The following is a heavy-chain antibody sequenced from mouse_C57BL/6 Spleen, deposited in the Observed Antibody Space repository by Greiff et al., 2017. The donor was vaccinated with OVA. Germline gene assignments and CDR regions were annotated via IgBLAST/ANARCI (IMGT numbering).Heavy chain of an antibody. J-gene: IGHJ4*01. V-gene: IGHV1-69*01. CDR1: GYTFTSYW. CDR2: IDPSDSYT. D-gene: IGHD1-1*01. Sequence: QVQLQQPGAELVMPGASVKLSCKASGYTFTSYWMHWVKQRPGQGLEWIGEIDPSDSYTNYNQKFKGKSTLTVDKSSSTAYMQLSSLTSEDSAVYYCARWTTVIGDAMDYWGQGTSVTVSS. CDR3: ARWTTVIGDAMDY.